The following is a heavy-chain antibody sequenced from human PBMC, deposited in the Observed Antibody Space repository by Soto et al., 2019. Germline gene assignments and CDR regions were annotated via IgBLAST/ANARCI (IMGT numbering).Heavy chain of an antibody. CDR1: GFTFSSYS. CDR2: ISSSSSYI. Sequence: GGSLRLSCAASGFTFSSYSMNWVRQAPGKGLEWVSSISSSSSYIYYADSVKGRFTISRDNAKNSLYLQMNSLRAEDTAVYYCARGGKNDDDAFAIWGQGAMVTGSS. D-gene: IGHD1-1*01. V-gene: IGHV3-21*01. J-gene: IGHJ3*02. CDR3: ARGGKNDDDAFAI.